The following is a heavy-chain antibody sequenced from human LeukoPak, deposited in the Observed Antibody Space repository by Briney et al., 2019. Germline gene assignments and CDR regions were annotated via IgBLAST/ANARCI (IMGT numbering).Heavy chain of an antibody. Sequence: GASVKVSCKASGYTFTNHYIHWVRQAPGQGLEWMGIINPSGGSTSYAQKFQGRVTMTRDTSTSTVYMELSSLRSEDTAVYYCARGREQQLADYWGQGTLVTVSS. CDR3: ARGREQQLADY. D-gene: IGHD6-13*01. J-gene: IGHJ4*02. CDR2: INPSGGST. V-gene: IGHV1-46*01. CDR1: GYTFTNHY.